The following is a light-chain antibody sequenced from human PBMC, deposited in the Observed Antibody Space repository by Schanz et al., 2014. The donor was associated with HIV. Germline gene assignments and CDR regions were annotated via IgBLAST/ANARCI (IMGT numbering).Light chain of an antibody. J-gene: IGLJ3*02. Sequence: QSALTQPPSASGSPGQSVTISCTGTSSDVGGYNYVSWYQQHPGKAPKLMIYEVTKRPSGVPDRFSGSKSGNTASLTVSGLQAEDEADYYCGSWDDSLKGWVFGGGTKLTVL. CDR1: SSDVGGYNY. CDR3: GSWDDSLKGWV. CDR2: EVT. V-gene: IGLV2-8*01.